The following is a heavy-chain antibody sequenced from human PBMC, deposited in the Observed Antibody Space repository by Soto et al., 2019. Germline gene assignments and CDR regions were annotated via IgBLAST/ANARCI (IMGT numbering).Heavy chain of an antibody. D-gene: IGHD6-25*01. CDR1: GGSISSYY. V-gene: IGHV4-59*01. Sequence: QVQLQESGPGLVKPSETLSLTCTVSGGSISSYYWSWIRQPPGKGLEWIGYIYYSGSTNYNPSLKSRVTIPVDTSKNQFSLKLRSVTAADTAVYYCASLAAASLWYFDYWGQGTLVTVSS. J-gene: IGHJ4*02. CDR2: IYYSGST. CDR3: ASLAAASLWYFDY.